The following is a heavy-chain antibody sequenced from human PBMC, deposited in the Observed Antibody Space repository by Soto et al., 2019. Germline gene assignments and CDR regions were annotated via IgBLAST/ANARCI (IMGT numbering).Heavy chain of an antibody. CDR2: INPNSGGT. CDR1: GYTFTGYY. Sequence: GASVKVSCEASGYTFTGYYMHWVRQAPGQGLEWGGWINPNSGGTNYAQRFQGWVTMTRDTSISTAYMELSRLRSDDTAVYYCARSAMVRGVIIPYYYYGMDVWGQGTTVTVSS. D-gene: IGHD3-10*01. J-gene: IGHJ6*02. CDR3: ARSAMVRGVIIPYYYYGMDV. V-gene: IGHV1-2*04.